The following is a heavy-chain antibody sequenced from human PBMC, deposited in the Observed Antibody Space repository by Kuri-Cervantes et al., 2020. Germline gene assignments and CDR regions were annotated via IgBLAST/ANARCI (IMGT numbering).Heavy chain of an antibody. CDR1: GFTFSSYA. V-gene: IGHV3-23*01. CDR2: ISNSGGST. Sequence: GESLKISCAASGFTFSSYAMNWVRQAPGKGLEWVSDISNSGGSTYYADSVKGRFTISRDNTKKSLYLQMTSLRAEDTGVYYCARGDRNSGRDYWGQGTLVTVSS. J-gene: IGHJ4*02. D-gene: IGHD1-14*01. CDR3: ARGDRNSGRDY.